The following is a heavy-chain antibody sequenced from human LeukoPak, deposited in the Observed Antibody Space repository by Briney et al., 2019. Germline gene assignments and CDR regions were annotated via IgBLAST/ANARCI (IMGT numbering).Heavy chain of an antibody. CDR2: IYPGDSET. V-gene: IGHV5-51*01. CDR1: GYIFTTYW. Sequence: GESLKISCEGSGYIFTTYWIGWVRRMPGKGLEWMGAIYPGDSETTYSPSSQGQVTISVDKSIRTAYLQWSSLKASDSAIYYCAAASSSTSAGYFQDWGQGTLVTVSS. J-gene: IGHJ1*01. D-gene: IGHD2-2*01. CDR3: AAASSSTSAGYFQD.